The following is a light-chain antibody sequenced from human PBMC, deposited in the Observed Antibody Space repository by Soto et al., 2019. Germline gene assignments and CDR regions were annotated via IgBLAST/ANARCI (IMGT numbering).Light chain of an antibody. V-gene: IGKV3-20*01. CDR3: QQFAASPRT. CDR1: QSIATSQ. J-gene: IGKJ1*01. CDR2: GAS. Sequence: DIVLTQSPGTLSLSPGERANLFCRASQSIATSQLAWYQQKPGQAPRLLIGASTRATGIPDRFSDSGSGTDFTLTISRLEPEDFAVYYCQQFAASPRTFGQGTTVEIK.